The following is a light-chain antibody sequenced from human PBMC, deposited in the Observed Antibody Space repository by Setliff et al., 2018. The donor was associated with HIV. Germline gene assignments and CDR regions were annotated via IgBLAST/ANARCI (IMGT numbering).Light chain of an antibody. CDR3: CSYAGSRIFYV. J-gene: IGLJ1*01. V-gene: IGLV2-14*01. Sequence: QSALTQPASVSGSPGQSITISCTGTNSDIGGYDYVYWYQQQPGKAPKLMIYEVSGRPSGVSYRFSGSKSGTTASLTISGLQAEDEADYYCCSYAGSRIFYVFGTGTKVTVL. CDR1: NSDIGGYDY. CDR2: EVS.